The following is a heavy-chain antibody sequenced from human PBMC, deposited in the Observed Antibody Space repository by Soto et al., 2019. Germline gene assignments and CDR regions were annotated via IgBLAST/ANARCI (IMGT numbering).Heavy chain of an antibody. CDR2: IWYDGSNK. CDR3: ARDLKWYYFDY. V-gene: IGHV3-33*01. CDR1: GFTFSSYG. J-gene: IGHJ4*02. D-gene: IGHD2-15*01. Sequence: GGSLRLSCAASGFTFSSYGMHWVRQAPGKGLEWVAVIWYDGSNKYYADSVKGRFTISRDNSKNTLYLQMNSLRAEDTAVYYCARDLKWYYFDYWGQGTLVTVSS.